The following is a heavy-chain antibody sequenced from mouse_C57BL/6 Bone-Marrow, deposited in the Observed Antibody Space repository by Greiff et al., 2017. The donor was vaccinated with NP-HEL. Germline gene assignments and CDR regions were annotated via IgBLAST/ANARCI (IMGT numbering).Heavy chain of an antibody. CDR3: ARSITTVVPYYFDY. Sequence: EVQLQQSGPELVKPGASVKIPCKASGYTFTDYNMDWVKQSHGKSHEWIGDINPNNGGTIYNQKFKGKATLTVDKSSSTAYMELRSLTSEDTAVYYCARSITTVVPYYFDYWGQGTTLTVSS. CDR1: GYTFTDYN. D-gene: IGHD1-1*01. V-gene: IGHV1-18*01. J-gene: IGHJ2*01. CDR2: INPNNGGT.